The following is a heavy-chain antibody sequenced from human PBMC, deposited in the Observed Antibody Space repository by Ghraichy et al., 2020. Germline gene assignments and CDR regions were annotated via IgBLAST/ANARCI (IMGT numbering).Heavy chain of an antibody. CDR2: ISYDGSNK. J-gene: IGHJ4*02. V-gene: IGHV3-30*04. CDR3: ARIVVSSFLDY. Sequence: GGSLRLSCAASGFTFSSYAMHWVRQAPGKGLEWVAVISYDGSNKYYADSVKGRFTISRDNSKNTLYLQMNSLRAEDTAVYYCARIVVSSFLDYWGQGTLVTVSS. D-gene: IGHD6-6*01. CDR1: GFTFSSYA.